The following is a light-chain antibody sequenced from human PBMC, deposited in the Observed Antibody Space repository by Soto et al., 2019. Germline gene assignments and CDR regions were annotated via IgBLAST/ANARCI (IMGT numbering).Light chain of an antibody. CDR2: KAS. Sequence: DIQMTQSPSTLSASVGDRVTITCRASQSISSWLAWYQQKPGKAPKLLIYKASSLESGVPSRFSGRGSGTEFTLTISSLHPDDFATYYCQQYNSNPLTFGGGTKVEIK. V-gene: IGKV1-5*03. J-gene: IGKJ4*01. CDR1: QSISSW. CDR3: QQYNSNPLT.